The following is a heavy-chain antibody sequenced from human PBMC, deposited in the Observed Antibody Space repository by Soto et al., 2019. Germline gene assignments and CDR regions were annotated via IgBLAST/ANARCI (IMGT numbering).Heavy chain of an antibody. CDR1: GYTFINYG. CDR3: ASHLTGSNYGQGRHGYYYYGMEV. V-gene: IGHV1-46*01. CDR2: INPSGGST. J-gene: IGHJ6*02. Sequence: ASVKVSCKASGYTFINYGISWVRQAPGQGLEWMGIINPSGGSTSYAQKFQGRVTMTRDTSTSTVYMELSSLRSEDTAVYYCASHLTGSNYGQGRHGYYYYGMEVWGQGTTVTVSS. D-gene: IGHD4-4*01.